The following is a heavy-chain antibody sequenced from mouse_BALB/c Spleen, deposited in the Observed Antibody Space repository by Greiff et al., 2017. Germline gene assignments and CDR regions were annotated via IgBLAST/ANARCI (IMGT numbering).Heavy chain of an antibody. CDR1: GFSLTSYG. CDR2: IWAGGST. D-gene: IGHD2-10*02. Sequence: VMLVESGPGLVAPSQSLSITCTVSGFSLTSYGVHWVRQPPGKGLEWLGVIWAGGSTNYNSALMSRLSISKDNSKSQVFLKMNSLQTDDTAMYYCARDKYGTLAYWGQGTLVTVSA. CDR3: ARDKYGTLAY. V-gene: IGHV2-9*02. J-gene: IGHJ3*01.